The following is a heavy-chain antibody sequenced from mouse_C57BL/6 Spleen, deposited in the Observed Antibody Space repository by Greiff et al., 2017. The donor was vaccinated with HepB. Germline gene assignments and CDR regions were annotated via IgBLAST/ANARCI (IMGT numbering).Heavy chain of an antibody. CDR3: ARERDGNPFAY. V-gene: IGHV1-54*01. Sequence: VQLQESGAELVRPGTSVKVSCKASGYAFTNYLIEWVKQRPGQGLEWIGVINPGSGGTNYNEKFKGKATLTADKSSSTAYMQLSSLTSEDSAVYFCARERDGNPFAYWGQGTLVTVSA. CDR2: INPGSGGT. CDR1: GYAFTNYL. D-gene: IGHD2-1*01. J-gene: IGHJ3*01.